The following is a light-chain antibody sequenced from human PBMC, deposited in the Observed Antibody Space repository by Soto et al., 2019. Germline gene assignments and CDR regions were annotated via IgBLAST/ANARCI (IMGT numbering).Light chain of an antibody. CDR3: QQYNNYSGT. Sequence: DTQMTQSPSTLSASVGDRVTITCRASQSISSWLAWYQQKPGKAPKLLIYKASSLESGVPSRFSGSGSATEFTLTISSLQPDDFATYYCQQYNNYSGTFGQGTKVEIK. CDR1: QSISSW. V-gene: IGKV1-5*03. J-gene: IGKJ1*01. CDR2: KAS.